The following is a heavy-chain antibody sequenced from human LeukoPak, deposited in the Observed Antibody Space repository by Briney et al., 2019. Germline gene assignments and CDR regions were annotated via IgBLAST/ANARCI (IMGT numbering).Heavy chain of an antibody. D-gene: IGHD2-2*01. CDR1: GYSFTSYW. CDR2: IYPGDSDT. J-gene: IGHJ4*02. CDR3: ARRHPYCSSTSCYLDY. V-gene: IGHV5-51*01. Sequence: GESLKISCKGSGYSFTSYWIGWVRQMPGKGLEWMGIIYPGDSDTRYSPSFQGQVTISADKSISTAYLQWSSLKASDTAMYYCARRHPYCSSTSCYLDYWGQGTLVTVSS.